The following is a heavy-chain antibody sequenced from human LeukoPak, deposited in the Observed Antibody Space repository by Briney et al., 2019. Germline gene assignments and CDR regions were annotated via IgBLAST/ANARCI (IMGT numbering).Heavy chain of an antibody. Sequence: GGSLRLSCAASGFTFSSYAMSWVRQAPGKGLEWVSAISGSGGSTYYADSVKGRFTISRDNSKNTLYLQMNSLRAEDTAVYYCATPYELRYFDWLSSAFDYWGQGTLVTVSS. CDR1: GFTFSSYA. J-gene: IGHJ4*02. CDR3: ATPYELRYFDWLSSAFDY. CDR2: ISGSGGST. D-gene: IGHD3-9*01. V-gene: IGHV3-23*01.